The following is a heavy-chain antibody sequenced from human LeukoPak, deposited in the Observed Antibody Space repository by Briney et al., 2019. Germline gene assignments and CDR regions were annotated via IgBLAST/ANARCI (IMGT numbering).Heavy chain of an antibody. Sequence: SETLPLTCTVSGGSISSSSYYWGWIRQPPGKGLEWIGSIYYSGSTYYNPSLKSRVTISVDTSKNQFSLKLSSVTAADTAVYYCARFRWFGEFTNWGQGTLVTVSS. CDR3: ARFRWFGEFTN. CDR2: IYYSGST. D-gene: IGHD3-10*01. J-gene: IGHJ4*02. V-gene: IGHV4-39*01. CDR1: GGSISSSSYY.